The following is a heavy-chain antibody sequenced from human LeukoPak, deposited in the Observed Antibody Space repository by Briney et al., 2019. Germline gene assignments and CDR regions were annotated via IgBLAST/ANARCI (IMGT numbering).Heavy chain of an antibody. CDR2: IYSNGST. D-gene: IGHD3-10*01. CDR1: GGSISSYY. J-gene: IGHJ3*01. Sequence: SETLSLTCTVSGGSISSYYWSWIRQPAGKGLEWIGRIYSNGSTNYNPSLKSRVTMSVDTSKNHFSLRLSSVTAADTAVYYCARSGMVAHAFDVWGRGTMVTVSS. CDR3: ARSGMVAHAFDV. V-gene: IGHV4-4*07.